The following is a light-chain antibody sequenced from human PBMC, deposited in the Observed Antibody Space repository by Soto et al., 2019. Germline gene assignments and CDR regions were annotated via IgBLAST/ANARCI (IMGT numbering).Light chain of an antibody. CDR2: EVS. CDR3: GSYAGSINYV. V-gene: IGLV2-8*01. CDR1: SSDVGGYNY. J-gene: IGLJ1*01. Sequence: QSALTQPPSASGSPGQSVTISCTGTSSDVGGYNYVSWYQQHPGKAPKLMIYEVSKRPSGVPDRFSGSKSGNTASLTVSGLQAEDEADYYCGSYAGSINYVFGTGTKLTVL.